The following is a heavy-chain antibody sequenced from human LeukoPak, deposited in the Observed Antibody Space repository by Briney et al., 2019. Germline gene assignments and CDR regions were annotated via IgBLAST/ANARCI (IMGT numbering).Heavy chain of an antibody. CDR1: GGSISSGSYY. J-gene: IGHJ4*02. V-gene: IGHV4-61*02. D-gene: IGHD5-18*01. CDR3: ARRSGYSLDY. CDR2: IYTSGSI. Sequence: SETLSLTCTVSGGSISSGSYYWSWIRQPAGKGLEWIGRIYTSGSINYNPSLKSRVTISVDTSKNQFSLKLSSVTAADTAVYYCARRSGYSLDYWGQGTLVTVSS.